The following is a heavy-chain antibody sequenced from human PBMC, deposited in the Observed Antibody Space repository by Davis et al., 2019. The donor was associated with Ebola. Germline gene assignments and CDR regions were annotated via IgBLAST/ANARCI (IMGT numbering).Heavy chain of an antibody. V-gene: IGHV3-23*01. CDR1: GFIFSTYV. Sequence: GESLKISCSASGFIFSTYVMSWVRQAPGKGLAWVSTLGTSADTYYADSVKGRFTISRDNSKDTLYLQMNSLRAEDTAVYYCAKDRWVYAKSSDTDFWGQGTQVTVSS. J-gene: IGHJ4*02. CDR3: AKDRWVYAKSSDTDF. D-gene: IGHD2-8*01. CDR2: LGTSADT.